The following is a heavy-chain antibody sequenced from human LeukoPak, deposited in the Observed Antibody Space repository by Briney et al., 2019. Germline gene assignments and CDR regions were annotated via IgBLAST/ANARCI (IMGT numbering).Heavy chain of an antibody. V-gene: IGHV4-34*01. CDR1: GGSFSGYY. CDR2: INHSGST. J-gene: IGHJ3*02. CDR3: ARGIGRRIVGATRFKTDAFDI. Sequence: SETLSLTCAVYGGSFSGYYWSWIRQPPGKGLEWIGEINHSGSTNYNPSLKSRVTISVDTSKNQFSLKLSSVTAADTAVYYCARGIGRRIVGATRFKTDAFDIWDQGTMVTVSS. D-gene: IGHD1-26*01.